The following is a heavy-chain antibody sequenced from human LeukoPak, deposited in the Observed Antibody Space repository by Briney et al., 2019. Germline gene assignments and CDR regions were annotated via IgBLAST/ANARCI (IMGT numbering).Heavy chain of an antibody. D-gene: IGHD3-16*01. CDR2: IHYSGRT. CDR1: GGSMTTYY. J-gene: IGHJ4*02. CDR3: ARDNPTMITPSEY. V-gene: IGHV4-59*01. Sequence: PSETLSLTCTVSGGSMTTYYWSWIREAPGKGLEWIGNIHYSGRTNYNPSLKSRVTISVDTSKNQFSLKLGSVTAADTAVYYCARDNPTMITPSEYWGQGTLVTVSP.